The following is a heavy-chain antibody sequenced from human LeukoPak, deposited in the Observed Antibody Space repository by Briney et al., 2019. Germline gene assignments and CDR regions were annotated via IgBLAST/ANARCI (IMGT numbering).Heavy chain of an antibody. Sequence: PSETLSLTCTVSGGSISSSSYYWGWIRQPPGKGLEWIGSIHYSGSTYYNPSLKSRVTISVDTPKNQFSLKLSSVTAADTAVYYCARRAGSGSTKVFDIWGQGTMVTVSS. J-gene: IGHJ3*02. CDR1: GGSISSSSYY. V-gene: IGHV4-39*01. D-gene: IGHD3-10*01. CDR2: IHYSGST. CDR3: ARRAGSGSTKVFDI.